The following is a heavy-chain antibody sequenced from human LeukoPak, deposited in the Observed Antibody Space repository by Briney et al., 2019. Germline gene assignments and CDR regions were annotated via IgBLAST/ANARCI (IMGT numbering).Heavy chain of an antibody. Sequence: GASVTVSFKASGGTFNRYSISWVRQAPGQGLEWMGGIVPIFGTADYAQKFQGRVTITADESTSTAYMELSSLRSEDTAVYYCARDRAAAGLNNWFDPWGQGTRVTVSS. J-gene: IGHJ5*02. CDR1: GGTFNRYS. D-gene: IGHD6-13*01. V-gene: IGHV1-69*01. CDR3: ARDRAAAGLNNWFDP. CDR2: IVPIFGTA.